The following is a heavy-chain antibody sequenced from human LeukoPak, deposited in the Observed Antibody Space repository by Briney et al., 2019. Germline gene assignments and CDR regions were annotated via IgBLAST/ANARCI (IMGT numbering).Heavy chain of an antibody. CDR2: INHSGST. V-gene: IGHV4-34*01. D-gene: IGHD6-13*01. CDR3: AKKIAAPGPYFDY. CDR1: GGSFSGYY. J-gene: IGHJ4*02. Sequence: SETLSLTCAVYGGSFSGYYWSWIRQPPGKGLEWIGEINHSGSTNYSPSLKSRVTISVDTSKNQFSLKLSSVTAADTAVYYCAKKIAAPGPYFDYWGQGALVTVSS.